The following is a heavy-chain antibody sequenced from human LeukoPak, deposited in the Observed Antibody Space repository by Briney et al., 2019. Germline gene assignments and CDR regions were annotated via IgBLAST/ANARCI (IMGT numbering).Heavy chain of an antibody. CDR2: IYYSGST. Sequence: SETLSLTCTVSGGSISSYYWRWIRQPPGKGLEWIGYIYYSGSTNYNPSLKSRVTISVDTSKNHFSLKLSSVTAADTAVYYCARLDDLAFDYWGQGTLVTVSS. CDR1: GGSISSYY. D-gene: IGHD1-1*01. CDR3: ARLDDLAFDY. V-gene: IGHV4-59*01. J-gene: IGHJ4*02.